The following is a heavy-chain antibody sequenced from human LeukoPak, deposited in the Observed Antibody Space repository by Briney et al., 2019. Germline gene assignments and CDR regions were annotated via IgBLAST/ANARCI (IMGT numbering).Heavy chain of an antibody. V-gene: IGHV3-53*01. CDR2: IYGGGST. Sequence: GGSLRLSCAASGFTVSSNYMSWVRQAPGKGLEWVSIIYGGGSTYYADSVKVRFTISRDNVNNTLYLQMNSLRVEDTAVYYCARVAVARYWYFDLWGRGTLVTVSS. D-gene: IGHD6-19*01. CDR1: GFTVSSNY. CDR3: ARVAVARYWYFDL. J-gene: IGHJ2*01.